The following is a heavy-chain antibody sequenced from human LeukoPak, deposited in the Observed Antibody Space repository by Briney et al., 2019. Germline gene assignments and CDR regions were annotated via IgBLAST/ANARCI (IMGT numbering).Heavy chain of an antibody. Sequence: SETLSLTCTVSGGSISSGDYYWSWIRQPPGKGLEWIGYIYYSGSTNYNPSLKSRVTISVDTSKNQFSLKLSSVTAADTAVYYCARDRSGWRSDAFDIWGQGTMVTVSS. CDR1: GGSISSGDYY. J-gene: IGHJ3*02. D-gene: IGHD6-19*01. V-gene: IGHV4-61*08. CDR3: ARDRSGWRSDAFDI. CDR2: IYYSGST.